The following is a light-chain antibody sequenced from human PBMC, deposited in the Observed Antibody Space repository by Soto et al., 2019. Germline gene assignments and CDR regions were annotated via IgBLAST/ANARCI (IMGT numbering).Light chain of an antibody. CDR1: QGISDY. CDR2: AAS. J-gene: IGKJ1*01. CDR3: EKYNSAPWT. V-gene: IGKV1-27*01. Sequence: DIQMTQSPSSLSASVGDRVTITCRASQGISDYLAWYQQKPGKVPKLLIYAASTLQSGVTSRFSGSGSGTDFTLTISSLQPEDVSTYYCEKYNSAPWTFGQGTTVEIK.